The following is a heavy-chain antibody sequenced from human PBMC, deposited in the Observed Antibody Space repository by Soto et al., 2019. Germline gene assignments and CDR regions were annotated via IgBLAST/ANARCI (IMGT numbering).Heavy chain of an antibody. CDR2: ITYNGDDI. Sequence: EVRLVESGGGLVQPGTSLTLSCVGSGFDFGDYAMHRVRQATAQGLVWVAGITYNGDDIDYADSVKGGFSISRDNAEKSLLLQLSGLKPEDTALCFCAKDMRRDGYRYGNFKNWGQGTLVSVSS. CDR3: AKDMRRDGYRYGNFKN. V-gene: IGHV3-9*01. CDR1: GFDFGDYA. D-gene: IGHD5-12*01. J-gene: IGHJ4*02.